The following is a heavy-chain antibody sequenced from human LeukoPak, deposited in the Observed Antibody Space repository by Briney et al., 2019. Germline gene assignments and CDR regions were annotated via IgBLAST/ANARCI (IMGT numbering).Heavy chain of an antibody. D-gene: IGHD3-22*01. J-gene: IGHJ3*02. CDR3: ARSPVSDSSGREPFDI. Sequence: PSETLSLTCAVYGGSFSGYYWSWIRQPPGKGLEWIGEINHSGSTNYNPSLTSRVTISVDTSKNQFSLKLSSVTAADTAVYYCARSPVSDSSGREPFDIWGQGTMVTVSS. CDR2: INHSGST. V-gene: IGHV4-34*01. CDR1: GGSFSGYY.